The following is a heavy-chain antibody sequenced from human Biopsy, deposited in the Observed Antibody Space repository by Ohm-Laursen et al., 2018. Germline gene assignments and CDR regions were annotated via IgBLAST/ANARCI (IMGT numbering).Heavy chain of an antibody. Sequence: GTLSLTCTVSGGSFTGHYWSWIRQPPGKGLEWIGHISYTGYTSYNASLKSRATISVDTSRNHLSLRLSSLTAADTAVYYCARGSNDFGGLYFPRWGQGTLLTVSS. D-gene: IGHD4-23*01. CDR2: ISYTGYT. V-gene: IGHV4-59*11. CDR1: GGSFTGHY. J-gene: IGHJ4*02. CDR3: ARGSNDFGGLYFPR.